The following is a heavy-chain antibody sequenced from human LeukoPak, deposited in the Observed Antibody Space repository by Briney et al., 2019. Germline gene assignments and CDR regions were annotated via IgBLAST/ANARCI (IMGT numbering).Heavy chain of an antibody. J-gene: IGHJ6*03. CDR3: ARGANYYGSGSYSLYYYYMDV. V-gene: IGHV4-59*08. CDR2: IYYSGST. CDR1: GGSISSYY. Sequence: PSETLSLTCTVSGGSISSYYWSWIRQPPGKGLEWIGYIYYSGSTNYNPSLKSRVTISVDTSKNQFSLKLSSVTAADTAVYYCARGANYYGSGSYSLYYYYMDVWGKGTTVTVSS. D-gene: IGHD3-10*01.